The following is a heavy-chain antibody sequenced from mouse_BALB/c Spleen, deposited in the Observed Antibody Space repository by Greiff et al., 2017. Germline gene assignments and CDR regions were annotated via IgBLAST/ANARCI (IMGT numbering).Heavy chain of an antibody. J-gene: IGHJ4*01. Sequence: EVKLMESGGGLVKPGGSLKLSCAASGFTFSSYAMSWVRQTPEKRLEWVATISSGGSYTYYPDSVKGRFTISRDNAKNTLYLQMSSLRSEDTAMYYCARRRGDGNYDYYAMDYWGQGTSVTVSS. V-gene: IGHV5-9-3*01. CDR2: ISSGGSYT. CDR1: GFTFSSYA. D-gene: IGHD2-1*01. CDR3: ARRRGDGNYDYYAMDY.